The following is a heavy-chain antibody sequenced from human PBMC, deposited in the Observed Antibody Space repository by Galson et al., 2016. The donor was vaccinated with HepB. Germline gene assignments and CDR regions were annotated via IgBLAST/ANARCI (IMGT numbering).Heavy chain of an antibody. D-gene: IGHD3-10*01. CDR3: AVWFGDVNY. Sequence: TLSLTCTVSGGSISSGSYFCNWIRQPAGKGLEWIGSMFTSGNSNYNPSLQSRVTISLDTSKNQFFLKMSSVTAADTAVYYCAVWFGDVNYWGQGILVTVSS. CDR2: MFTSGNS. V-gene: IGHV4-61*02. CDR1: GGSISSGSYF. J-gene: IGHJ4*02.